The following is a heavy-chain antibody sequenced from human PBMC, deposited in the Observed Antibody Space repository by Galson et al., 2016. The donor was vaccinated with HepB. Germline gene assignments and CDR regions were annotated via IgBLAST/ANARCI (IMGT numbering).Heavy chain of an antibody. J-gene: IGHJ4*02. CDR2: IYYSGST. D-gene: IGHD3-22*01. V-gene: IGHV4-59*01. CDR3: ARVRNYYDSSGYKHYFDY. Sequence: LSLTCTVSGGSISSYYWSWIRQPPGKGLEWIGYIYYSGSTNYNPSLKSRVTISVDTSKNQFSLKLSSVTAADTAVYYCARVRNYYDSSGYKHYFDYWGQGTLATVAS. CDR1: GGSISSYY.